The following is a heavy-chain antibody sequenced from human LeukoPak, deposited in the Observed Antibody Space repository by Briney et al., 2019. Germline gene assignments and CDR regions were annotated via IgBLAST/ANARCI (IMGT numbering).Heavy chain of an antibody. CDR3: VNHDYGDYYVG. D-gene: IGHD4-17*01. J-gene: IGHJ4*02. CDR2: INPDGTNT. CDR1: GFTFSSYW. Sequence: GGSLRLSCAASGFTFSSYWMHWVRQAPGKGLVWVSRINPDGTNTDYADSVKGRFTISRDNAKNTLYLQMNSLGAEDAAVYFCVNHDYGDYYVGGGQGTLVTVSS. V-gene: IGHV3-74*01.